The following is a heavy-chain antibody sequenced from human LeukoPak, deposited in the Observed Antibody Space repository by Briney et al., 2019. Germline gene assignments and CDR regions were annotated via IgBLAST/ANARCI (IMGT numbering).Heavy chain of an antibody. V-gene: IGHV4-31*01. J-gene: IGHJ4*02. D-gene: IGHD6-19*01. Sequence: SQTLSLTCTVSGGSISSGGYYWSWIRQHPGKGLEWIGYIYYSGSTYYNPSLKSLVTISVDTSKNQFSLKLSSVTAADTAVYYCARESIAVDSYDYWGQGTLVTVSS. CDR2: IYYSGST. CDR1: GGSISSGGYY. CDR3: ARESIAVDSYDY.